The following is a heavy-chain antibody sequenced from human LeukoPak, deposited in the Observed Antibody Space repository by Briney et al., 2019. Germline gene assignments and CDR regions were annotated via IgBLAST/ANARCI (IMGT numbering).Heavy chain of an antibody. J-gene: IGHJ5*02. CDR3: ARERPKGLSNWFDP. CDR1: GYTFTSYG. Sequence: ASVKVSCKASGYTFTSYGISWARQAPGQGLEWMGWISAYNGNTNYAQKLQGRVTMTTDTSTSTAYMELRSLRSDDTAVYYCARERPKGLSNWFDPWGQGTLVTVSS. CDR2: ISAYNGNT. V-gene: IGHV1-18*01.